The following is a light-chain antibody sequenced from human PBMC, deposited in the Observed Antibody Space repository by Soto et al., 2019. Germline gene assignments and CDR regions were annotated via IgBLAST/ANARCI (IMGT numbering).Light chain of an antibody. CDR3: QHDAQWPSFT. V-gene: IGKV3-15*01. J-gene: IGKJ2*01. CDR1: QSVGSN. CDR2: SSS. Sequence: EIVMTQSPVTLSVSPGERATLSCRASQSVGSNLAWYQQKPGQAPTLLVYSSSTRATDVPASFTGSGSGTDFTLSVSSLQSEDVVVYFYQHDAQWPSFTFAQGTRLESK.